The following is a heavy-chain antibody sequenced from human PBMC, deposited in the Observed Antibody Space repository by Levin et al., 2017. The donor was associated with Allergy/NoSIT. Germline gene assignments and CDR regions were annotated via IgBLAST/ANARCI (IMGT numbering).Heavy chain of an antibody. J-gene: IGHJ4*02. CDR1: GGSISGGGCH. CDR2: IYYSGST. Sequence: SQTLSLTCTVSGGSISGGGCHWTWIRQHPEKGLEWIGYIYYSGSTFYNPSLKSRLMISVDTSKNQFSLNVSSVTAADTAVYYCAREDGSTFDFWGQGALVTVAS. CDR3: AREDGSTFDF. D-gene: IGHD2-2*03. V-gene: IGHV4-31*03.